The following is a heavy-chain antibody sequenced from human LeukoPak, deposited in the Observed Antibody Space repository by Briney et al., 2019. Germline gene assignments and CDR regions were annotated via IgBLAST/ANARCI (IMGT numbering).Heavy chain of an antibody. V-gene: IGHV3-23*01. Sequence: GGSLRLSCAASGFTFSSYAMSWVRQGPGKGLEWVSTITGSGGSTYYADSVKGRFTISRDNSKNTLYLQMNSLRAEDTAVYYCAKDMGDYDILTGYSNFDYWGQGTLVTVSS. D-gene: IGHD3-9*01. CDR3: AKDMGDYDILTGYSNFDY. J-gene: IGHJ4*02. CDR2: ITGSGGST. CDR1: GFTFSSYA.